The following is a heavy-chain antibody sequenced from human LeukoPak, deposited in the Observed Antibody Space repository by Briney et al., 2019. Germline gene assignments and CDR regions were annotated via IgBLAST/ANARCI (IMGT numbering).Heavy chain of an antibody. Sequence: PSETLSLTCTVSGGSINSYYWTWIRQPPGKGLEWIGYINYSGSSHYNPTLKSRVTLSVDTSKSQFSLKLTSVTAADTAVYYCARFATRDFDFWGQGSLVAVSS. CDR3: ARFATRDFDF. CDR1: GGSINSYY. J-gene: IGHJ4*02. V-gene: IGHV4-59*12. D-gene: IGHD2-2*01. CDR2: INYSGSS.